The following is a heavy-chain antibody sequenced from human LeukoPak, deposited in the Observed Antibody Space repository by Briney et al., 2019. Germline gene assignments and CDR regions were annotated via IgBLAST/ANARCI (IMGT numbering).Heavy chain of an antibody. V-gene: IGHV3-9*01. Sequence: GGSLRLSCAASGFTFDDYAMHWVRQAPGKGLEWVSGISWNSGSIGYADSVKGRSTISRDNAKNSLYLQMNTLRAEDTAVYYCARDLYCSSTSCTDAFDIWGQGTMVTASS. CDR2: ISWNSGSI. D-gene: IGHD2-2*01. J-gene: IGHJ3*02. CDR3: ARDLYCSSTSCTDAFDI. CDR1: GFTFDDYA.